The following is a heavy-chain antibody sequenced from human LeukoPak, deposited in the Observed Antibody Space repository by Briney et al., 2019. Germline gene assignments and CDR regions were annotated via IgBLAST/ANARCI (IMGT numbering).Heavy chain of an antibody. J-gene: IGHJ3*02. CDR2: ISASGAST. CDR1: GFTFSSYA. D-gene: IGHD2-21*01. Sequence: GGSLRLSCAASGFTFSSYAMSWDSQAPGKGLEWVSAISASGASTYYADSVTGRFTISRDNSKNTLYLQMNSLRAEDTAVYYCAKVVHIVVVNDAFDIWGQGTMVTVSS. CDR3: AKVVHIVVVNDAFDI. V-gene: IGHV3-23*01.